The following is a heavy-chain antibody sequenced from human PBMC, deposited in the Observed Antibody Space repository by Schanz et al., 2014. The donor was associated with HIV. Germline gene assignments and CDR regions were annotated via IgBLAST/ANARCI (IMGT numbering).Heavy chain of an antibody. D-gene: IGHD3-22*01. CDR1: GYNLTDYY. CDR2: INPGGGNA. J-gene: IGHJ3*01. Sequence: QVQLVQSGAEVKKPGASVKVSCKASGYNLTDYYIMHWVRQAPGEGLEWMGIINPGGGNAVYAQKFQGRVTMTRDTSTSTVYMELSSLTSEDTAFYYCARDYYDRRGYYPAAWFVFDVWGQGTGVIVSS. V-gene: IGHV1-46*01. CDR3: ARDYYDRRGYYPAAWFVFDV.